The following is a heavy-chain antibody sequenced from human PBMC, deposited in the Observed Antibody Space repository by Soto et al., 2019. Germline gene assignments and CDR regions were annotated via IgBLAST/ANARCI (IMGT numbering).Heavy chain of an antibody. CDR2: ISNDGSNK. CDR1: GFTFSRHG. D-gene: IGHD6-13*01. CDR3: AKDGDVGAAGYYFDY. V-gene: IGHV3-30*18. Sequence: QVQLVESGGGVVQPGRSLRLSCAASGFTFSRHGMHWVRQAPGKGLEWVAVISNDGSNKYYADSVKGRFTISRDKSKITLYLQMNSLGAEDTAVYYCAKDGDVGAAGYYFDYWGQGTLVTVSS. J-gene: IGHJ4*02.